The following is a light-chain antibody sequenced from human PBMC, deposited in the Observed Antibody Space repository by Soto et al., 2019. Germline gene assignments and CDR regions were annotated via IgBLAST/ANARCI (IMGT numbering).Light chain of an antibody. CDR2: KAS. Sequence: DIQMTQSPSTLXXXXXDRVTITCRASQSISSWLAWYQQKPGKAPKLLIYKASSLESGVPSRFSGSGSGTEFTLTISSLQPDDFATYYCQQYNSYWTFGQGTKVEIK. J-gene: IGKJ1*01. CDR3: QQYNSYWT. V-gene: IGKV1-5*03. CDR1: QSISSW.